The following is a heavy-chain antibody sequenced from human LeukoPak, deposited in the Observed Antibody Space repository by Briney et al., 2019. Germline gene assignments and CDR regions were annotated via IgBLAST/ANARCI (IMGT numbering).Heavy chain of an antibody. Sequence: SETLSLTCTVSGGSISSGSYYWSWIRQPAGKGLEWIGRIYTSGSTNYNPSLKSRVTISVDTSKNQFSLKLSSVTAPDTAVYYCARDRPRYCSGGSCYSEPYYYYYMDVWGKGTTVTVSS. V-gene: IGHV4-61*02. J-gene: IGHJ6*03. CDR3: ARDRPRYCSGGSCYSEPYYYYYMDV. CDR1: GGSISSGSYY. CDR2: IYTSGST. D-gene: IGHD2-15*01.